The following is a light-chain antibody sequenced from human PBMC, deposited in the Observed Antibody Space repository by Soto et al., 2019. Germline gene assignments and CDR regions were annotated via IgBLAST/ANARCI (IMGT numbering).Light chain of an antibody. Sequence: QSALTQPASVSGSPGQSITVSCTGISSDIGGSTYVSWYQQHPGKAPRLIIYDVNNRPSGVAARFSASKSGNTASLTISGLQAEDEADYYCTSYTRSGLYVFGTGTKLTVL. CDR3: TSYTRSGLYV. CDR2: DVN. J-gene: IGLJ1*01. V-gene: IGLV2-14*01. CDR1: SSDIGGSTY.